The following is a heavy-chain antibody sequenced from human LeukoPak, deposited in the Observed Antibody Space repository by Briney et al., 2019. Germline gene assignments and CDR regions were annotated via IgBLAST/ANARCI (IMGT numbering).Heavy chain of an antibody. Sequence: SETLSLTCTVSGGPISSYYWSWIRQPPGKGLEWIGYIYYSGSTNYNPSLKSRVTISVDTSKDQFSLKLSSVTAADTAVYYCARLLGYCSSTSCLNWFDPWGQGTLVTVSS. V-gene: IGHV4-59*01. CDR3: ARLLGYCSSTSCLNWFDP. CDR1: GGPISSYY. J-gene: IGHJ5*02. CDR2: IYYSGST. D-gene: IGHD2-2*01.